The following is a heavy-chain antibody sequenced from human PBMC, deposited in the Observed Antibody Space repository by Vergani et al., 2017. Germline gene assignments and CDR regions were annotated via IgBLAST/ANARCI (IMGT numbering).Heavy chain of an antibody. Sequence: QVQVVQSGAEVKKSGASVKVSCKTSGYTFSNYYMHWVRQAPGQGLEWMGIINPSGCYTNYAQKFQGRVTMTRDTSTSTVYMELSSLRSEDTAIYYCARGDYGILTGYRYWGQGTLVTVSA. D-gene: IGHD3-9*01. V-gene: IGHV1-46*03. CDR2: INPSGCYT. J-gene: IGHJ4*02. CDR1: GYTFSNYY. CDR3: ARGDYGILTGYRY.